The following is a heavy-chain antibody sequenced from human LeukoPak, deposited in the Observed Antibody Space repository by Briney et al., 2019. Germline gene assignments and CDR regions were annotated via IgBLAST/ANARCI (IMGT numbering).Heavy chain of an antibody. CDR3: ARDEYYYDSSGSRDAFDI. CDR1: GYTFTGYY. V-gene: IGHV1-2*02. J-gene: IGHJ3*02. D-gene: IGHD3-22*01. Sequence: ASVKVSCKASGYTFTGYYMHWVRQAPGQGLEWMGWINPNSGGTNYAQKFQGRVTMTRDTSISTAYMELSRLRSDDTAVYYCARDEYYYDSSGSRDAFDIWGQGTVVTVSS. CDR2: INPNSGGT.